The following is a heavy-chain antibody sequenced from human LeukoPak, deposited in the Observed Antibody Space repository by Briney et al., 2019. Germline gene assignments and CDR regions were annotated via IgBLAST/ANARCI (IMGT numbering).Heavy chain of an antibody. CDR3: ARSHSNVFDP. CDR1: GFIFSNFE. J-gene: IGHJ5*02. Sequence: GGSLRLSCATSGFIFSNFEMNWVRQAPGKGLEWVSYISSSGSSIYYADSVKGRFTISRDSAKNSLYLQMNSLRVEDTAVYYCARSHSNVFDPWGQGTLVTVSS. V-gene: IGHV3-48*03. CDR2: ISSSGSSI. D-gene: IGHD4-11*01.